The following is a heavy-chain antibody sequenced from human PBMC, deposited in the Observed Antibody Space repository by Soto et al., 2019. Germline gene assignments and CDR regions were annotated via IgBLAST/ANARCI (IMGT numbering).Heavy chain of an antibody. J-gene: IGHJ4*02. CDR1: GGTFSSYA. Sequence: SVKVSCKASGGTFSSYAISWVRQAPGQGLEWMGGIIPIFGTANYAQKFQGRVTITADESTSTAYMELSSLRSEDTAVYYCARFPWPGLYCGGDCYPPRHYWGQGTLVTVSS. CDR3: ARFPWPGLYCGGDCYPPRHY. D-gene: IGHD2-21*02. CDR2: IIPIFGTA. V-gene: IGHV1-69*13.